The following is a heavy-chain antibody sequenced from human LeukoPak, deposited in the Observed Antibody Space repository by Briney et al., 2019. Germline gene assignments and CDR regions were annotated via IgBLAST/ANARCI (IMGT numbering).Heavy chain of an antibody. V-gene: IGHV4-61*02. CDR3: AVGYYYYYMDV. Sequence: SETLSLTCTVSNGSISSDTYFWSWIRQPAGKGLEWIGRMPSSGISTYSPSLKSRVTISVDTSKNQFSLKLSSVTAADTAVYYCAVGYYYYYMDVWGKGTTVTISS. D-gene: IGHD1-26*01. J-gene: IGHJ6*03. CDR2: MPSSGIS. CDR1: NGSISSDTYF.